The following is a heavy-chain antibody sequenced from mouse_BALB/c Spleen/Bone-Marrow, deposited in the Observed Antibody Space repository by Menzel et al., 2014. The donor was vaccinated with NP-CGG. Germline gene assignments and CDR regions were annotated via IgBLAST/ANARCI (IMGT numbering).Heavy chain of an antibody. CDR1: GFNIKDTY. CDR2: IDPANGNT. Sequence: EVKLVESGAELVKPGASVKLSCTASGFNIKDTYMHWVKQRPEQGLEWIGRIDPANGNTKYDPKFQGKATITADTSSNTAYLQLSSLTSEDTAVYYCASYYRYSFDYWGQGTTLTVFS. V-gene: IGHV14-3*02. D-gene: IGHD2-14*01. J-gene: IGHJ2*01. CDR3: ASYYRYSFDY.